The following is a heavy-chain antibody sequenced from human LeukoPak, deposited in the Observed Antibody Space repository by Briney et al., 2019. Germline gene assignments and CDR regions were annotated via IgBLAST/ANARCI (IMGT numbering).Heavy chain of an antibody. Sequence: PGGSLRLSCAASGFIFRGYVMSWVRQAPGKGLEWVSTISSTGGSTFHADSVKGRFTISRDNSKNTLYLQMNSLRAEDTAVYYCAKGDSGYGYFDYWGQGTLVTVSS. V-gene: IGHV3-23*01. D-gene: IGHD5-12*01. CDR2: ISSTGGST. CDR1: GFIFRGYV. CDR3: AKGDSGYGYFDY. J-gene: IGHJ4*02.